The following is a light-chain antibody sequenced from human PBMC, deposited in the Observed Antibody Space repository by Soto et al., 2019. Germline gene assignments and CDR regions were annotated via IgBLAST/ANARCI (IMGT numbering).Light chain of an antibody. J-gene: IGKJ1*01. CDR1: QSVSSDF. CDR3: QQYGTSPWT. V-gene: IGKV3-20*01. Sequence: DILLTQSPGTLSLSPGETATLSCRASQSVSSDFLAWYQQKPGQSPRLLIYGASLRVTGIPDRFSGSGSGTDFTLSISSLQPEDFAVYYCQQYGTSPWTFGQGTKVEIK. CDR2: GAS.